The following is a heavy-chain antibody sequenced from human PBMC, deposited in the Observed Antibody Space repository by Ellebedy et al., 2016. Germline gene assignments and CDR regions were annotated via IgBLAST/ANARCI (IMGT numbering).Heavy chain of an antibody. V-gene: IGHV1-69*13. J-gene: IGHJ4*02. Sequence: ASVKVSCKASGGTFISYPISWVRQAPGQGLEWMGGIIPLFNIANYAQNFQGRVTITADESTSTVYMELSSLRSEDTAMYYCAVVGSEYYDTSGYKNSNYFDYWGQGTLVTVSS. CDR3: AVVGSEYYDTSGYKNSNYFDY. CDR2: IIPLFNIA. CDR1: GGTFISYP. D-gene: IGHD3-22*01.